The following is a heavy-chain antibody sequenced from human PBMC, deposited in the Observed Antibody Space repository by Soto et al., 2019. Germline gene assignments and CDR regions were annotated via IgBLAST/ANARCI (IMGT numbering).Heavy chain of an antibody. D-gene: IGHD3-22*01. Sequence: ASVKVSCKASGGTFSSYAISWVRQAPGQGLEWMGGIIPIFGTANYAQKFQGRVTITADKSTSTAYMELSSLRSEDTAVYYCARYYYDSSGFYSPYSYYGMDVWGQGTTVTVSS. CDR2: IIPIFGTA. CDR3: ARYYYDSSGFYSPYSYYGMDV. CDR1: GGTFSSYA. V-gene: IGHV1-69*06. J-gene: IGHJ6*02.